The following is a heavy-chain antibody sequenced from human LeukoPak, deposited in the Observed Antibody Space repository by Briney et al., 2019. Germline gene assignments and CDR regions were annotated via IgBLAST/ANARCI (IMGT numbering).Heavy chain of an antibody. CDR1: GYTFTGYY. V-gene: IGHV1-2*02. CDR3: ARGYCSSSSCKPWSGRFDP. Sequence: ASVKVSCKASGYTFTGYYMHWVRQAPGQGLERMVGMNPNICGTNYAQKFQGRVTMTSDTSISTAYMELRRLRSVDTAVYYCARGYCSSSSCKPWSGRFDPWGQGTLVTVSS. CDR2: MNPNICGT. J-gene: IGHJ5*02. D-gene: IGHD2-2*01.